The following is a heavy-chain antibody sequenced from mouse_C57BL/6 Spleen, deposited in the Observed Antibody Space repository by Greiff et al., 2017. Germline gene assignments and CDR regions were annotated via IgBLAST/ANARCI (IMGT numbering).Heavy chain of an antibody. D-gene: IGHD5-1*01. Sequence: VQLQQSGAELVRPGASVTLSCKASGYTFTDYEMNWVKQTPVNGLEGIGAIDPETGGTDYNQKFKGKAILTADKSSSTAYMELRILTTEDSAVYYGTCARVRGGPWFAYWGQGTLVTVSA. CDR2: IDPETGGT. V-gene: IGHV1-15*01. CDR1: GYTFTDYE. J-gene: IGHJ3*01. CDR3: TCARVRGGPWFAY.